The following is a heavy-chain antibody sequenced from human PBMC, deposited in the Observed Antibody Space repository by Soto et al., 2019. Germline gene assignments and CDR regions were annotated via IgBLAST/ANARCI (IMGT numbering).Heavy chain of an antibody. V-gene: IGHV1-46*01. J-gene: IGHJ4*02. CDR2: INPSGGST. Sequence: QVQLVQSGAEVKKPGASVKVSCKASGYTFTSYYMHWVRQAPGQGLEWMGIINPSGGSTSYAQKFQGRVTMTRDTSTSKVYMELSSLRSEDTAVYYCARVSLRYFDWPSSGYFDYWGQGTLVTVSS. CDR1: GYTFTSYY. D-gene: IGHD3-9*01. CDR3: ARVSLRYFDWPSSGYFDY.